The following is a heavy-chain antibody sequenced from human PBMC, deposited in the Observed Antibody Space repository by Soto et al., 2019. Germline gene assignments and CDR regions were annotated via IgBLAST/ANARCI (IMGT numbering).Heavy chain of an antibody. CDR3: ARETSLGQTTTIGGEH. J-gene: IGHJ1*01. Sequence: EVQLVESGGGLVQPGGSLRLSCITSGFTFSHFEFNWVRQAPGKGLEWVSYISSRGSSIYYADSVKGRFTISRDEAKSSVFLQMNSLGAEDTAVYYCARETSLGQTTTIGGEHWGQGTLVTVSS. V-gene: IGHV3-48*03. CDR1: GFTFSHFE. CDR2: ISSRGSSI. D-gene: IGHD3-10*01.